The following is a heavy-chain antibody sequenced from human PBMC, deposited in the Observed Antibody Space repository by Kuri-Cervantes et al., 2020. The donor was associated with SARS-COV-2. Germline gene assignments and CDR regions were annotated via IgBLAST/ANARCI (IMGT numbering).Heavy chain of an antibody. Sequence: ASVKVSCKASGYTFTGYYMHWVRQAPGQGLEWMGWINPNSGGTNYAQKFQGRVTMTRDTSISTAYMELSGLRSDDTAVYYCARGRQVRLRFLEWLFEWSDPWGQGTLVTVSS. D-gene: IGHD3-3*01. V-gene: IGHV1-2*02. CDR3: ARGRQVRLRFLEWLFEWSDP. CDR2: INPNSGGT. CDR1: GYTFTGYY. J-gene: IGHJ5*02.